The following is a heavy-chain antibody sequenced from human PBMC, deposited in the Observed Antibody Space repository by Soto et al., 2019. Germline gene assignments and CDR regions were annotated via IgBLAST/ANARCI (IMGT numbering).Heavy chain of an antibody. CDR1: GRYLNSSSPY. CDR2: MHPFGRT. V-gene: IGHV4-61*01. CDR3: ARGGSYVGFDS. J-gene: IGHJ4*02. D-gene: IGHD1-26*01. Sequence: TETLSPTCTVSGRYLNSSSPYWRWIRQPPGKGLEWLGYMHPFGRTKYNPALESRVDIXXXXSXNXFXLXVXTVSXADTAIYFCARGGSYVGFDSWGQGARVT.